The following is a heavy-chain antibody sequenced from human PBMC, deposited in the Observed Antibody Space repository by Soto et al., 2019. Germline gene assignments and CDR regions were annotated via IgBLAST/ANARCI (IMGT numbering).Heavy chain of an antibody. D-gene: IGHD3-16*01. CDR2: INSNIGAT. V-gene: IGHV1-2*02. Sequence: QVQLVQSGTEVKKPGASVRVSCKASGYTFIGYYIHWVRQAPGQGLEWMGWINSNIGATSYAQKFQGRVTXTXXXSXXTAYMELTRLTSDDTAVYFCARELMKGGDDDAFDIWGQGTNVTVSS. J-gene: IGHJ3*02. CDR3: ARELMKGGDDDAFDI. CDR1: GYTFIGYY.